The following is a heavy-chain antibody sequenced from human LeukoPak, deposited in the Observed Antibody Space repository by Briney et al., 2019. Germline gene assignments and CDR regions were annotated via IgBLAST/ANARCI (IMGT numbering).Heavy chain of an antibody. CDR2: INWNGGST. J-gene: IGHJ6*03. Sequence: PGGSLRLSCAASGFNFDDYGMSWVRQVPGKGLEWVSGINWNGGSTSPADSVKGRFTISRDNAKNSLYMQMNSLRAEDTALYYCVRDAGYRKYPYYYMDVWGKGTTVTVSS. CDR3: VRDAGYRKYPYYYMDV. CDR1: GFNFDDYG. D-gene: IGHD6-13*01. V-gene: IGHV3-20*04.